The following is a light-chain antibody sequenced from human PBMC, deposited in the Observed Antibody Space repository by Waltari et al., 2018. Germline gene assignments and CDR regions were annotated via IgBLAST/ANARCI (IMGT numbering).Light chain of an antibody. CDR2: GTS. Sequence: DILMTPSPATLSPSPGESPPLPCRASQSTTRSTFAWFQQKPGPPPRLLIYGTSTRAAGIPDRFSGSGSGTDFSLTISGLQPEDFATYYCQQYDYWPWTFGQGTRVE. CDR3: QQYDYWPWT. CDR1: QSTTRST. J-gene: IGKJ1*01. V-gene: IGKV3D-15*01.